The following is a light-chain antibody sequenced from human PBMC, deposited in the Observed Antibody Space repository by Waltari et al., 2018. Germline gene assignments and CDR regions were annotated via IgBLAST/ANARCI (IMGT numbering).Light chain of an antibody. CDR3: AAWDDSLNGYVV. CDR1: SSNIGSNT. Sequence: QSVLTQPPSASGTPGQRVTISCSGSSSNIGSNTVNWYQQLPGTAPKLLIYSNNQRPSGLPDRVSGSKSGTSASLAISGLQSEDEADDYCAAWDDSLNGYVVFGGGTKLTVL. V-gene: IGLV1-44*01. J-gene: IGLJ2*01. CDR2: SNN.